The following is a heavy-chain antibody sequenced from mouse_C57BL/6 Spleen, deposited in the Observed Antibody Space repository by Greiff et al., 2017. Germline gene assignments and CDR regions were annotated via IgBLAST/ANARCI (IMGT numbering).Heavy chain of an antibody. Sequence: EVQLQQSGPELVKPGASVKIPCKASGYTFTDYNMDWVKQSHGKSLEWIGDINPNNGGTIYNQKFKGKAKLTVDKTSSTAYMELRSLTSEDTAVYDGARKNYGHCHWYFDVWGTGTTVTVSS. J-gene: IGHJ1*03. CDR2: INPNNGGT. D-gene: IGHD2-1*01. V-gene: IGHV1-18*01. CDR1: GYTFTDYN. CDR3: ARKNYGHCHWYFDV.